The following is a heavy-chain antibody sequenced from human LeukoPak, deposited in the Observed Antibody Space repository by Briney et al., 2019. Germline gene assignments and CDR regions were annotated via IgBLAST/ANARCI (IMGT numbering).Heavy chain of an antibody. V-gene: IGHV3-23*01. Sequence: PGGSLRLSCVASGFTFTSDAMNWVRQAPGKGLEWVSSTVSRGTTQYANSVKGRFTVSRDTSKNTLYLQMNSLRADDTAVYYCAKVWFGELLLSYFDYWGQGTLVTVSS. J-gene: IGHJ4*02. CDR1: GFTFTSDA. D-gene: IGHD3-10*01. CDR2: TVSRGTT. CDR3: AKVWFGELLLSYFDY.